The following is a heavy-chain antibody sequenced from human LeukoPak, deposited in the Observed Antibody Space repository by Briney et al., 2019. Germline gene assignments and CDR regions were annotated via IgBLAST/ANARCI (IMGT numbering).Heavy chain of an antibody. CDR3: ARAAGWELLNYYYYMDV. CDR1: GFTFSSYA. CDR2: ISSNGGST. V-gene: IGHV3-64*01. Sequence: GGSLRLSCAASGFTFSSYAMRWVRQAPGKGLEYVSAISSNGGSTYYANSVKGRFTISRDNSKNTLYLQMGSLRAEDMAVYYCARAAGWELLNYYYYMDVWGKGTTVTVSS. D-gene: IGHD1-26*01. J-gene: IGHJ6*03.